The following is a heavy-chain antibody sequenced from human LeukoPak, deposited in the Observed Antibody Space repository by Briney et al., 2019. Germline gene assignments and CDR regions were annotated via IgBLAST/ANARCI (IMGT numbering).Heavy chain of an antibody. V-gene: IGHV1-3*01. CDR2: INAGNGNT. J-gene: IGHJ6*02. Sequence: ASVKVSCKASGYTFTSYAMHWVRQARGQRLEWMGWINAGNGNTKYSQKFQGRVTITRDTSASTAYMELSSLRSEDTAVYYCARDGPHDYGDYVLDYYYYYGMDVWGQGTTVTVSS. CDR1: GYTFTSYA. D-gene: IGHD4-17*01. CDR3: ARDGPHDYGDYVLDYYYYYGMDV.